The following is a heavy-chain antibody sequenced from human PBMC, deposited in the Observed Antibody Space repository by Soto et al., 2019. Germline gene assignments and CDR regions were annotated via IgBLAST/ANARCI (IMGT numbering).Heavy chain of an antibody. J-gene: IGHJ3*02. CDR3: ARGSSNHWVTYLVGAFDI. CDR2: MNPNSGNT. CDR1: GYTFTSYD. Sequence: ASVKVSGKASGYTFTSYDINWVRQATGQGLEWMGWMNPNSGNTGYAQKFQGRVTMTRNTSISTAYMELSSLRSEDTAVYYCARGSSNHWVTYLVGAFDIWGQGTTVTVSS. D-gene: IGHD1-26*01. V-gene: IGHV1-8*01.